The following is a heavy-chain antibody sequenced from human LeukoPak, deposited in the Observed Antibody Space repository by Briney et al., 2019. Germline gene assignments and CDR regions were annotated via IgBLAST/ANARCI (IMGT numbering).Heavy chain of an antibody. V-gene: IGHV3-30*18. Sequence: GGSLRLSCAASGFTFSSYGMHWVRQAPGKGLEWVAVISYDGSNKYYADSVKGRFTISRDNSKNTLFLQMNRLRPEDAAVYYCAKAPVTTCRGAYCYPFDYWGQGTLVTVSS. CDR3: AKAPVTTCRGAYCYPFDY. CDR2: ISYDGSNK. J-gene: IGHJ4*02. D-gene: IGHD2-21*01. CDR1: GFTFSSYG.